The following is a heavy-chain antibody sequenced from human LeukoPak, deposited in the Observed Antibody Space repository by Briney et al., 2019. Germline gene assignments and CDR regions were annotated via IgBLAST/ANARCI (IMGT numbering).Heavy chain of an antibody. CDR3: ARYYDFWSSYSSYYYMDV. CDR2: IHQDGSEN. CDR1: GFTLSNYW. V-gene: IGHV3-7*01. D-gene: IGHD3-3*01. J-gene: IGHJ6*03. Sequence: PGGSLRLSCAASGFTLSNYWTSWVRQAPGKGLEWVASIHQDGSENYNVDSVKGRFTISRDNAKNSLYLQMNSLRAEDTAVYYCARYYDFWSSYSSYYYMDVWGKGTTVTVSS.